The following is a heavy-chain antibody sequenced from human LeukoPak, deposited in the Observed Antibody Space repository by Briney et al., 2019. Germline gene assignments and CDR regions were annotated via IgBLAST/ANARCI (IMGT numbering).Heavy chain of an antibody. Sequence: SETLSLTCAVYGGSFSGYYWSWIRQPPGQGLEWIGEINHSGSTNYNPSLKRRVTISVDTSKNQFSLKLSSVTAADTAVYYCARDGYGGNDGGYWGQGTLVTVSS. V-gene: IGHV4-34*01. D-gene: IGHD4-23*01. CDR3: ARDGYGGNDGGY. CDR2: INHSGST. CDR1: GGSFSGYY. J-gene: IGHJ4*02.